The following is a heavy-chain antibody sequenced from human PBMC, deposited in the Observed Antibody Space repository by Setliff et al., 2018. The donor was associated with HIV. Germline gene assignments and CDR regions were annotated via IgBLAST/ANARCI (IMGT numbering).Heavy chain of an antibody. CDR1: GGSISSSSYY. Sequence: SETLSLTCTVSGGSISSSSYYWNWIRQPPGKGLEWIGYIYYSGSTNYNPSLKSRVTVSAATSKNQFSLKLTSVTAADTAVYFCARDRHYFDTSGHYSWFYFDYWGQGTLVTVSS. D-gene: IGHD3-22*01. V-gene: IGHV4-61*01. J-gene: IGHJ4*02. CDR3: ARDRHYFDTSGHYSWFYFDY. CDR2: IYYSGST.